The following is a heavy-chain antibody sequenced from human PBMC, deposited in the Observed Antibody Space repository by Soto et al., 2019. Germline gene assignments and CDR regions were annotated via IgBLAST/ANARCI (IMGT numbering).Heavy chain of an antibody. D-gene: IGHD3-9*01. CDR2: IYYSGST. Sequence: PSETLSLTCTVSGGSISSSSYYWGWIRQPPGKGLEWIGSIYYSGSTYYNPSLKSRVTISVDTSKNQFSLKLSSVTAADTAVYYCARGPPGYDILTGYYWFDPWGQGTLVTVSS. CDR1: GGSISSSSYY. CDR3: ARGPPGYDILTGYYWFDP. J-gene: IGHJ5*02. V-gene: IGHV4-39*01.